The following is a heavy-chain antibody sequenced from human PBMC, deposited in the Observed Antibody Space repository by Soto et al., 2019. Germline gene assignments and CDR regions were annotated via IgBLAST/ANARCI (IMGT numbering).Heavy chain of an antibody. CDR2: IIPIFGPA. D-gene: IGHD1-1*01. J-gene: IGHJ6*02. CDR1: GGTFSSHS. Sequence: SVKVSCKSSGGTFSSHSINWVRQAPGQGLEWMGGIIPIFGPANFAKNFQGRVTITADESTTTAYMELRSLTSEDTAVYYCATGSFTSTGGRIGYHYNAMDVWGQGTTVTVSS. V-gene: IGHV1-69*13. CDR3: ATGSFTSTGGRIGYHYNAMDV.